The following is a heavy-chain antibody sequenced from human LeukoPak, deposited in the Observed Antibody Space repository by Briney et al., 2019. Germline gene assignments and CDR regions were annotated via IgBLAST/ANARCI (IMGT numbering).Heavy chain of an antibody. V-gene: IGHV3-23*01. CDR3: AKTGDSSGFYYGVDY. CDR2: ISGSGGST. D-gene: IGHD3-22*01. Sequence: GGSLRLSCVASGFTFSSYAMTWVRQAPGKGLEWVSAISGSGGSTYYADSVKGRFTISRDNSKNTLYVQMNSLRAEDTAVYYCAKTGDSSGFYYGVDYWGQGILVTVSS. J-gene: IGHJ4*02. CDR1: GFTFSSYA.